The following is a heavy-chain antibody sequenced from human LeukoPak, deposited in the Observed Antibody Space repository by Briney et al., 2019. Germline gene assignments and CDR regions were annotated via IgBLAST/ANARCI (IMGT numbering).Heavy chain of an antibody. D-gene: IGHD6-13*01. CDR3: AKASREYSSTWYY. Sequence: GGSLRLSCAASGFTFNNYVMSWVRQAPGKGLEWVSSVSGTGDSTYYADSVKGRFTISRDNFKNRLYSQMNSLRDDDTAVYYCAKASREYSSTWYYWGQGTLVTVSS. CDR1: GFTFNNYV. J-gene: IGHJ4*02. V-gene: IGHV3-23*01. CDR2: VSGTGDST.